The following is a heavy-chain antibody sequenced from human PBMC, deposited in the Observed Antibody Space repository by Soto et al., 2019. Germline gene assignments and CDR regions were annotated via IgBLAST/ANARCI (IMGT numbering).Heavy chain of an antibody. J-gene: IGHJ4*02. CDR3: ARGHDYVWGSYRYKARDYFDY. Sequence: WGSLRVACASSVFTFSSYEMNWVRQAPGRGLDRASYISSSGSTIYYADSVKGRFTISRDNAKNSLYLQMNSLRAEDTAVYYCARGHDYVWGSYRYKARDYFDYWGQGTLVTVSS. CDR1: VFTFSSYE. V-gene: IGHV3-48*03. CDR2: ISSSGSTI. D-gene: IGHD3-16*02.